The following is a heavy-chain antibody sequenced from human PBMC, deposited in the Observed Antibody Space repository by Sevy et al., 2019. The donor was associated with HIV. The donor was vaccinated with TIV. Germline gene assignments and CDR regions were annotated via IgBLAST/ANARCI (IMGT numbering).Heavy chain of an antibody. V-gene: IGHV4-59*01. J-gene: IGHJ4*02. Sequence: SETLSLTCSVSGGSISSYYWSWIRQPPGKGLEWIGYIYYSGGTNYNPSLKSRVTISVDTSKNQFSLKLSSVTAADTAVYYCARTRIAATYGHFDYWGQGTLVTVSS. D-gene: IGHD6-13*01. CDR2: IYYSGGT. CDR1: GGSISSYY. CDR3: ARTRIAATYGHFDY.